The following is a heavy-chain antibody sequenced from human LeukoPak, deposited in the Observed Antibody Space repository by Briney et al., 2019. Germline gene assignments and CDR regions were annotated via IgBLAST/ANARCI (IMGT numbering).Heavy chain of an antibody. D-gene: IGHD1-26*01. J-gene: IGHJ5*02. Sequence: PGGSLRLSCAASGFTFSSYAMSWVRQAPGKGLEWVSAISGSGGSTYYADSVKGRFTISRDNSKNTLYLQMNSLRAEDTAVYYCAKENIIKVGATRGSRFDPWGQGTLVTVSS. CDR3: AKENIIKVGATRGSRFDP. CDR2: ISGSGGST. CDR1: GFTFSSYA. V-gene: IGHV3-23*01.